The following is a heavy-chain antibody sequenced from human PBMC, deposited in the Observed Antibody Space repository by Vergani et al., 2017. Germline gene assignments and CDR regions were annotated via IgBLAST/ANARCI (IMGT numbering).Heavy chain of an antibody. CDR2: IYYSGST. CDR1: GGSISTGYYY. J-gene: IGHJ4*02. Sequence: QVQLQESGPGLVKPSQTLSLTCTVSGGSISTGYYYWSWIRQPPGKGLEWIGYIYYSGSTYYNPSLKSRVTILVDTSKNQFSLKLSSVTAADTAVYYCASEGRAVAAPDYWGQGTLVAVSS. D-gene: IGHD6-19*01. CDR3: ASEGRAVAAPDY. V-gene: IGHV4-30-4*08.